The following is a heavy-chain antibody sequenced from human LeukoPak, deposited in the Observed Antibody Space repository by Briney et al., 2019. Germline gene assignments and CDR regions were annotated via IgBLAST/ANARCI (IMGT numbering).Heavy chain of an antibody. Sequence: PSETLSLTCTVSGGSISSYYWSWIRQPPGKGLEWIGYIYYSGSTNYNPSLKSRVTISVDTSKNQFSLKLSSVTAADTAVYYCARALRYSSGGSCYDWFDPWGQGTLVTVSS. J-gene: IGHJ5*02. CDR3: ARALRYSSGGSCYDWFDP. CDR2: IYYSGST. CDR1: GGSISSYY. D-gene: IGHD2-15*01. V-gene: IGHV4-59*01.